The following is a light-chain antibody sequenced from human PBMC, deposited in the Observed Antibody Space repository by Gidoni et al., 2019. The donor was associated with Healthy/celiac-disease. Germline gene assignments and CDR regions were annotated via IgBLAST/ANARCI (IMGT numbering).Light chain of an antibody. V-gene: IGLV2-14*01. CDR1: SSDVGGYNY. Sequence: QSALTQPASVSGSPGQAITISCTGTSSDVGGYNYVSWYQQHPGKAPKLMIYEVSNRPSGVSKRFSGSKSGNTASLTSSGLQAEDEADYYCSSYTSSSFYVFGTGTKVTVL. CDR3: SSYTSSSFYV. CDR2: EVS. J-gene: IGLJ1*01.